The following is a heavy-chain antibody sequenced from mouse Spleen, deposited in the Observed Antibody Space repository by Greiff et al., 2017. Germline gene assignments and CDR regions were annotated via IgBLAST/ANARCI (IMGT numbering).Heavy chain of an antibody. CDR3: ARWRNPNYYGSNWYFDV. D-gene: IGHD1-1*01. CDR2: IYPGSGST. V-gene: IGHV1-55*01. Sequence: QVQLKQSGAELVKPGASVKMSCKASGYTFTSYWITWVKQRPGQGLEWIGDIYPGSGSTNYNEKFKSKATLTVDTSSSTAYMQLSSLTSEDSAVYYCARWRNPNYYGSNWYFDVWGAGTTVTVSS. CDR1: GYTFTSYW. J-gene: IGHJ1*01.